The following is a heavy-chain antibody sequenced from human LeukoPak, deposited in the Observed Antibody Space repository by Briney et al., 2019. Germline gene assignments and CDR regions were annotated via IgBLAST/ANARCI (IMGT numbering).Heavy chain of an antibody. J-gene: IGHJ6*02. CDR2: ISGSGGST. D-gene: IGHD2-15*01. CDR1: GGTFSSYA. CDR3: AKVTGGYCSGGSCFQGDYYGMDV. Sequence: SCKASGGTFSSYAMSWVRQAPGKGLEWVSAISGSGGSTYYADSVKGRFTISRDNSKNTLYLQMNSLRAEDTAVYYCAKVTGGYCSGGSCFQGDYYGMDVWGQGTTVTVSS. V-gene: IGHV3-23*01.